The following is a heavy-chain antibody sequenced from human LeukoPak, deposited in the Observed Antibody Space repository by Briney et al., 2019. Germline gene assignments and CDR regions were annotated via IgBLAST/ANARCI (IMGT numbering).Heavy chain of an antibody. CDR3: ARDQTAVAGHDY. D-gene: IGHD6-19*01. CDR2: INNSGRT. V-gene: IGHV4-61*01. J-gene: IGHJ4*02. CDR1: GGSISSGSYY. Sequence: SQTLSLTCTVSGGSISSGSYYWSWTRQPPGKGLEWIGYINNSGRTNYNPSLKSRVTISVDTSKNQLYLKLASVTAADTAVYYCARDQTAVAGHDYWGQGTLVTVSS.